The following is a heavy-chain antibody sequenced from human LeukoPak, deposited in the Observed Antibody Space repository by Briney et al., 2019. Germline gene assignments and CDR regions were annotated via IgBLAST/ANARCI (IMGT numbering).Heavy chain of an antibody. CDR2: IYYSGST. J-gene: IGHJ1*01. CDR3: ARGVVPAAPLQH. Sequence: SETLSLTCTVSGGSISSSSYYWGWIRQPPGKGLEWIGSIYYSGSTYYNPSLKSRVTISVDTSKNQFSLKLSSMTAADTAVYYCARGVVPAAPLQHWGQGTLVTVSS. V-gene: IGHV4-39*01. CDR1: GGSISSSSYY. D-gene: IGHD2-2*01.